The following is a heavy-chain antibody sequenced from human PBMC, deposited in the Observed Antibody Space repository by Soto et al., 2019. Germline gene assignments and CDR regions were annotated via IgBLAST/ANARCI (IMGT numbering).Heavy chain of an antibody. Sequence: PGGSLRLSCAASGFTFSSYAMHWVRQAPGKGLEWVAVISYDGSNKYYADSVKGRFTISRDNSKNTLYLQMNSLRAEDTAVYYCATYPYQLPRHYYYGMDVWGQGTTVTVSS. CDR1: GFTFSSYA. J-gene: IGHJ6*02. V-gene: IGHV3-30-3*01. CDR2: ISYDGSNK. CDR3: ATYPYQLPRHYYYGMDV. D-gene: IGHD2-2*01.